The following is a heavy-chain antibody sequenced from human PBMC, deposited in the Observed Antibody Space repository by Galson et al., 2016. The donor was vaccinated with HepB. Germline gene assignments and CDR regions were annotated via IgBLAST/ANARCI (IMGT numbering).Heavy chain of an antibody. J-gene: IGHJ5*02. CDR3: TRDGALPGGWVWIDP. CDR1: GLSFSTYT. V-gene: IGHV3-48*04. CDR2: ISSSSATI. D-gene: IGHD6-19*01. Sequence: SLRLSCAASGLSFSTYTMNWVRQAPGKGLEWVASISSSSATIYYVDSVKGRFAVSRDNAKNSVYLQMNSLRVEDTAVYYCTRDGALPGGWVWIDPWGQGTLVIVSS.